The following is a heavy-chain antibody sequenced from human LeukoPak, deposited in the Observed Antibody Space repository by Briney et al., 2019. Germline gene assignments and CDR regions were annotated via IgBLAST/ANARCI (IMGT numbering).Heavy chain of an antibody. J-gene: IGHJ4*02. CDR2: IIPILGIA. D-gene: IGHD3-16*02. CDR1: GGTFSSYA. CDR3: ARDPLRKFDY. V-gene: IGHV1-69*04. Sequence: GASVKVSCKASGGTFSSYAISWVRQAPGQGLEWMGRIIPILGIANYAQKFQGRVTITADKSTSTAYMEQSSLRSEDTAVYYCARDPLRKFDYWGQGTLVTVSS.